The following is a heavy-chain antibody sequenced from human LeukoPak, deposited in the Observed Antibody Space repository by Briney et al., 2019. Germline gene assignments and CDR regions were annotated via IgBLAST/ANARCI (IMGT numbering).Heavy chain of an antibody. CDR2: IKQDGSDK. CDR1: GFTFNNFW. V-gene: IGHV3-7*01. CDR3: ARDGTRAPSPPDY. Sequence: GGSLRLSCVVSGFTFNNFWMSWVRQAPGKGLEWVANIKQDGSDKYYVDSVKGRFTISRDNAKNLLYLQMNSLRAADTAVYYCARDGTRAPSPPDYWGPGTLATVSS. D-gene: IGHD6-13*01. J-gene: IGHJ4*02.